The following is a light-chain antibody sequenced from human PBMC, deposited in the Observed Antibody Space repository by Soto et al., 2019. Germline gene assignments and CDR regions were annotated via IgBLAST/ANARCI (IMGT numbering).Light chain of an antibody. Sequence: DIQMTQSPSTLSAPVGDRVTITCRASQSIDIWLAWYQQKPGKAPKLLIYKASSLESGVPSRFSGSGSGTEFTLTISSLQPDDFATYYCQQYKSYPLTFGGGTKVEIK. J-gene: IGKJ4*01. CDR3: QQYKSYPLT. V-gene: IGKV1-5*03. CDR2: KAS. CDR1: QSIDIW.